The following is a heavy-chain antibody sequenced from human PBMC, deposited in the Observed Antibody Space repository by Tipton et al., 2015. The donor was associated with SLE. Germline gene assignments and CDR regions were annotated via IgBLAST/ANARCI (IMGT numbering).Heavy chain of an antibody. D-gene: IGHD1-14*01. J-gene: IGHJ5*02. Sequence: LRLSCTVSGGSLSSYYWSWIRQSPEKGLEWIGYLSYSGSTNYNPSLESRVTISVDTSKNQFSLRLTSMTPADTAVYYCARPDASWGQGTLVTVSS. CDR2: LSYSGST. V-gene: IGHV4-59*12. CDR1: GGSLSSYY. CDR3: ARPDAS.